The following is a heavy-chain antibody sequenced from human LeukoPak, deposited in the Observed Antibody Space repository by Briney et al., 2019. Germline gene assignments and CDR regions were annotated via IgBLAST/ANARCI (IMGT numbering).Heavy chain of an antibody. CDR1: GFTVSTNY. CDR2: IYSGENT. J-gene: IGHJ3*02. CDR3: ARPLRDYGAFDI. V-gene: IGHV3-53*01. Sequence: GGSLRLSCAASGFTVSTNYMSWVRQAPGKGLEWVSLIYSGENTYYADSVKGRFTISRDSSINALYLQMNSLRAEDTAVYYCARPLRDYGAFDIWGQGTMVTVSS. D-gene: IGHD4-17*01.